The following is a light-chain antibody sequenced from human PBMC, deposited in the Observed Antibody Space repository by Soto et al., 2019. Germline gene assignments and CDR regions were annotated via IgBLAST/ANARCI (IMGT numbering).Light chain of an antibody. J-gene: IGKJ5*01. V-gene: IGKV3-20*01. Sequence: IVLTQCPVTLSVSPGDRATLSCKASQSVXSRNLAWYEQKPGQAPRLLXYDASTRATGIPDRLSGSGSVTDFTLTISRLDPEDFAVYYCQQYGSSTITFGQGTRLEIK. CDR2: DAS. CDR1: QSVXSRN. CDR3: QQYGSSTIT.